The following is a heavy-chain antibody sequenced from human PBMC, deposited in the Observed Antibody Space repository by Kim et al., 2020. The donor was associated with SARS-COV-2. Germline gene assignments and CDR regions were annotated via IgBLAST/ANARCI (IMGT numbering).Heavy chain of an antibody. Sequence: ASVKVSCKASGYTFTSYYMHWVQQAPGQGLEWMGIINPSDGSTSYAQKFQGRVTMTRDTSTSTVYMELSSLGSEDTAVYYCAGKSGSYIDYWGQGTLVTVSA. J-gene: IGHJ4*02. D-gene: IGHD1-26*01. V-gene: IGHV1-46*01. CDR2: INPSDGST. CDR1: GYTFTSYY. CDR3: AGKSGSYIDY.